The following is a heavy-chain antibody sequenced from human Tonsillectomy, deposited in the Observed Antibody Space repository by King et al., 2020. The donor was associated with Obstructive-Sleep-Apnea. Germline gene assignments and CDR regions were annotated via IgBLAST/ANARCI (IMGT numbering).Heavy chain of an antibody. CDR1: GFTFSSYA. Sequence: QLVQSGGGLVQPGWSLRLSCSASGFTFSSYAMHWVRQAPGKGLEYVSAINSNGGSTYYADSVKGRFTISRDNSKNTLYLQMSSLRVEDTAVYYCVKDVWILWFGEFSRFDYWGQGILVTVSS. V-gene: IGHV3-64D*06. CDR3: VKDVWILWFGEFSRFDY. J-gene: IGHJ4*02. CDR2: INSNGGST. D-gene: IGHD3-10*01.